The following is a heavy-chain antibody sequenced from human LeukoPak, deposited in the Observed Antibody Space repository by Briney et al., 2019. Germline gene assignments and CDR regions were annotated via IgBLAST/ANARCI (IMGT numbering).Heavy chain of an antibody. Sequence: TGGSLRLSCAASGFTFDDYAMHWVRQAPGKGLEWVSGISWNSGSIGYADSVKGRFTISRDNAKNSLYLQMNSLRAEDTALYYCAKATITMVRGVPFDYWGQGTLVTVSS. CDR3: AKATITMVRGVPFDY. D-gene: IGHD3-10*01. V-gene: IGHV3-9*01. CDR1: GFTFDDYA. J-gene: IGHJ4*02. CDR2: ISWNSGSI.